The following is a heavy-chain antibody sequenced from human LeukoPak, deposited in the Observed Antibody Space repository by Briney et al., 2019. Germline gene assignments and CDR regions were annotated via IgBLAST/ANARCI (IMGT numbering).Heavy chain of an antibody. CDR3: AREDGLQPPRLNWYFDL. CDR1: GFTFSSYW. CDR2: IKQDGSEK. J-gene: IGHJ2*01. Sequence: GGSLRLSCVASGFTFSSYWMSWVRQAPGKGLEWVANIKQDGSEKYYVDSVKGRFTISRDNAKNSLFLQMNSLRAEDTAVYYCAREDGLQPPRLNWYFDLWGRAPWSLSPQ. D-gene: IGHD5-24*01. V-gene: IGHV3-7*01.